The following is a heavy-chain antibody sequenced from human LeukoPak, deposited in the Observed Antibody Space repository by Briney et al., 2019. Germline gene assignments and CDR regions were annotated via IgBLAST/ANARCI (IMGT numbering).Heavy chain of an antibody. CDR3: GRDRDFYGMDV. CDR1: DGSSSNYY. V-gene: IGHV4-59*12. Sequence: SETLSLTCSVSDGSSSNYYWSWIRQPPGRGLEWIGYIYYSGSTNSNASLKSRVTIFVDPSKNQFSLRLSSVTAADSAMYYCGRDRDFYGMDVWGQGTTVTVSS. J-gene: IGHJ6*02. CDR2: IYYSGST. D-gene: IGHD3-10*01.